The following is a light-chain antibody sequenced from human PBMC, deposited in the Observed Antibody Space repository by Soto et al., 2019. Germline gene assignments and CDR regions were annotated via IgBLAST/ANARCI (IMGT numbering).Light chain of an antibody. CDR2: EVT. CDR1: SSDGDS. V-gene: IGLV2-14*01. J-gene: IGLJ2*01. CDR3: SSYTAASTLDVV. Sequence: QSVLTQPASVSGSPGQSITISCSGTSSDGDSVSWYQQHPGKAPKLIIYEVTNRPSGVSNRFSGSKSDYTASLTISGLQAEDQADYSCSSYTAASTLDVVLGGGTKVTVL.